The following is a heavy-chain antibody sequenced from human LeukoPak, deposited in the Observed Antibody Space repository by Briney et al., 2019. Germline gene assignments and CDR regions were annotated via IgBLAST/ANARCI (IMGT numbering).Heavy chain of an antibody. D-gene: IGHD5-12*01. J-gene: IGHJ6*03. CDR1: GYTFTSYA. Sequence: GASVKVSCKASGYTFTSYAMNWVRQAPGQGLEWMGWINTNSGGTDYAQKFKGRVTMTRDTSISTVYMELSRLKSDDTAVYYCAREKRYSGNDCQADYYYYMDVWGKGTTVTVSS. V-gene: IGHV1-2*02. CDR2: INTNSGGT. CDR3: AREKRYSGNDCQADYYYYMDV.